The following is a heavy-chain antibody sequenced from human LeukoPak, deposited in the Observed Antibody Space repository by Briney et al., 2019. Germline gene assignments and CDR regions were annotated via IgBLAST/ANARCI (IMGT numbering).Heavy chain of an antibody. CDR2: IGPSGNII. CDR3: VRVRSGWDFDY. D-gene: IGHD6-19*01. J-gene: IGHJ4*02. Sequence: PGGSLRLSCAASGYTFSCCSMNWVRQAPGKGLEWVSFIGPSGNIIYYADSVKGRFTISRDNAKNSLYLQMSSLRAEDTAVYHCVRVRSGWDFDYWAREPWSPSPQ. CDR1: GYTFSCCS. V-gene: IGHV3-48*04.